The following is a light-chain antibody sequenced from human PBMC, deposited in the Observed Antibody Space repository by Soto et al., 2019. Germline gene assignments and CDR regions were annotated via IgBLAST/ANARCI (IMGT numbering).Light chain of an antibody. CDR2: DVT. J-gene: IGLJ2*01. Sequence: QSVLTQPRSVSGSPGQSVTISCTGTDSDVGTYNYVSWYQQHPGKAPKLMIYDVTKRPSGVPDRFSGSKSGNTASLTISGLQAEDEADYYCFSYAGYYTLLFGGGTKLIVL. CDR1: DSDVGTYNY. V-gene: IGLV2-11*01. CDR3: FSYAGYYTLL.